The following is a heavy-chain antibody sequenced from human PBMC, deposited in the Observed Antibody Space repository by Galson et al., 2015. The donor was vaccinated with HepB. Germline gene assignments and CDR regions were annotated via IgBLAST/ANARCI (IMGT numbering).Heavy chain of an antibody. CDR3: ARDGVVPAAIGYYSMDV. J-gene: IGHJ6*02. D-gene: IGHD2-2*01. Sequence: SLRLSCAASGFTFNIYWMSWVRQAPGKGLEWVTNIKQRGNEKYFVDSVKGRFTISRDDAKNSLYLQMNSLRAEDTAVYYCARDGVVPAAIGYYSMDVWGQGTTVTVSS. V-gene: IGHV3-7*01. CDR2: IKQRGNEK. CDR1: GFTFNIYW.